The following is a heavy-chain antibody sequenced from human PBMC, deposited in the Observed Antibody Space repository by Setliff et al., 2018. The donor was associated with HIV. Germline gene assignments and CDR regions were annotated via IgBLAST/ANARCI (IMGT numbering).Heavy chain of an antibody. Sequence: GGSLRLSCAASGFTFSSYSMNWVRQAPGKGLEWVSYISSSSSTIYYADSVKGRFTISRDDAKNSLYLQMNSLRAEDTAVYYCARDSGGWYPTGDYYYYYMDVWGKGTTVTVSS. V-gene: IGHV3-48*01. J-gene: IGHJ6*03. CDR3: ARDSGGWYPTGDYYYYYMDV. CDR2: ISSSSSTI. D-gene: IGHD6-19*01. CDR1: GFTFSSYS.